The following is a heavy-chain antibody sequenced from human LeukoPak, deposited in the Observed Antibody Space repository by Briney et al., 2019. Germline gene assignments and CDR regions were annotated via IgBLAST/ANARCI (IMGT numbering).Heavy chain of an antibody. CDR1: GYTFTGYY. D-gene: IGHD6-19*01. J-gene: IGHJ4*02. CDR2: ISPNSGGT. Sequence: APVKVSCKASGYTFTGYYMHWVRQAPGQGLEWMGWISPNSGGTNYAQKFQGRVTMTRDTSISTAYMELSRLRSDDTAVYYCARPGIAVAGQRGYFDYWGQGTLVTVSS. CDR3: ARPGIAVAGQRGYFDY. V-gene: IGHV1-2*02.